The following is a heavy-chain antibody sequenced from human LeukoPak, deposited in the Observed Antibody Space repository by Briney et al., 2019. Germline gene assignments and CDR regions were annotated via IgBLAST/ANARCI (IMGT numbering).Heavy chain of an antibody. CDR3: ARSVCSSTSCYDY. D-gene: IGHD2-2*01. J-gene: IGHJ4*02. V-gene: IGHV4-34*01. CDR2: INHSGST. CDR1: GGSFSGYY. Sequence: SETLSLTCAVYGGSFSGYYWSWIRQPPGKGLEWIGEINHSGSTNYNPSLKSRVTISVDTSENQFSLKLSSVTAADTAVYYCARSVCSSTSCYDYWGQGTLVTVSS.